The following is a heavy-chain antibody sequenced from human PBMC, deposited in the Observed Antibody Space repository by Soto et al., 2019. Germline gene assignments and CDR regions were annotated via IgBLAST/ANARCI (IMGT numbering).Heavy chain of an antibody. CDR1: GYTFTSYG. J-gene: IGHJ5*02. D-gene: IGHD3-3*01. CDR3: ARYVNYDFWSGYYSNWFDP. Sequence: QVQLVQSGAEVKKPGASVKVSCKASGYTFTSYGISWVRQAPGQGLEWMGWISAYNGNTNYAQKLQGRVTMTTDTSTSTAYMELMSLRSDDTAVYYCARYVNYDFWSGYYSNWFDPWGQGTLVTVSS. V-gene: IGHV1-18*01. CDR2: ISAYNGNT.